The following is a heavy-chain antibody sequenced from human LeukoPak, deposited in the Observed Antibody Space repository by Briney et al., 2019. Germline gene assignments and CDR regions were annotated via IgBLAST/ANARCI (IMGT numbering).Heavy chain of an antibody. Sequence: SETLSLTCAVDGGTFSGYYWSWIRQPPGKGLEWIGEINHSGSTNYNPSLKSRVTISVDTSKNQFSLKLSSVTAADTAVYYCARGPRIVVVPAAMPDNAFDIWGQGTMVTVSS. V-gene: IGHV4-34*01. CDR1: GGTFSGYY. J-gene: IGHJ3*02. CDR2: INHSGST. CDR3: ARGPRIVVVPAAMPDNAFDI. D-gene: IGHD2-2*01.